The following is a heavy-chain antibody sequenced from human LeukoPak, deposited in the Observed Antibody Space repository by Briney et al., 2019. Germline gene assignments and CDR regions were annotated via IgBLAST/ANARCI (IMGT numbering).Heavy chain of an antibody. V-gene: IGHV3-53*01. J-gene: IGHJ6*03. CDR1: GFTVSSNY. CDR2: IYSGGST. D-gene: IGHD4-17*01. Sequence: GGSLRLSCAASGFTVSSNYMSWVSQAPGRGLEWHSVIYSGGSTYYADYVKGRFTISRDNSKNTLYLQMTSLRAEDTAVYYCARGLPVYGDYAPHYYYMDGWGKGTTVTVSS. CDR3: ARGLPVYGDYAPHYYYMDG.